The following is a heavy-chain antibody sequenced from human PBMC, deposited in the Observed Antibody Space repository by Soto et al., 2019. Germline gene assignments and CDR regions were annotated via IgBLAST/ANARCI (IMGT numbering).Heavy chain of an antibody. Sequence: QVQLVESGGGVVQPGRSLRLSCAASGFTFSSYGMHWVRQAPGKGLEWVAVISYDGRNKYSEDSVKGRFTISRDNSKNTLYLQMNSLRGEDTAVYYCARDPSAYCSGGSCLYYYGMDVWGQGTTVTVSS. J-gene: IGHJ6*02. CDR1: GFTFSSYG. CDR2: ISYDGRNK. CDR3: ARDPSAYCSGGSCLYYYGMDV. V-gene: IGHV3-30*03. D-gene: IGHD2-15*01.